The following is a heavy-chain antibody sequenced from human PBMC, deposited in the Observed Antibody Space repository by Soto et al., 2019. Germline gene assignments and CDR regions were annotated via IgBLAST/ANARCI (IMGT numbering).Heavy chain of an antibody. Sequence: EVQLVESGGGLVQPGGSLRLSCAASGFTFSSYNMNWVRQAPGKGLEWVSYISSSSNTIYYADSVKGRFTISRDNAKTSLYLQMNSLRDEDTAVYYCARDPYGGNSRGYYFDYWGQGTLVTVSS. CDR1: GFTFSSYN. CDR2: ISSSSNTI. J-gene: IGHJ4*02. V-gene: IGHV3-48*02. D-gene: IGHD4-17*01. CDR3: ARDPYGGNSRGYYFDY.